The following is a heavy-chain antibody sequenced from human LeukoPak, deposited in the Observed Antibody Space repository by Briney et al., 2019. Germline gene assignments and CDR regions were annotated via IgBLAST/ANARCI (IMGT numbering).Heavy chain of an antibody. CDR2: VNPISGRT. Sequence: ASVKVSCKASGHTFTDYYIHWVRQAPGQGLEWMGWVNPISGRTQYAQRFQGRVTMTRDTSITTAYMELSSLTSDDTAVYYCGRVLAPKIDLFDSWGQGTLVTVSS. CDR3: GRVLAPKIDLFDS. J-gene: IGHJ4*02. D-gene: IGHD5-12*01. V-gene: IGHV1-2*02. CDR1: GHTFTDYY.